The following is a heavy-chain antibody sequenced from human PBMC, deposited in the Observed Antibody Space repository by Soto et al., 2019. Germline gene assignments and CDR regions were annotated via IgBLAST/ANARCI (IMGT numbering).Heavy chain of an antibody. D-gene: IGHD5-18*01. CDR3: ARDPGYSDGYN. CDR2: INAGNGNT. V-gene: IGHV1-3*01. CDR1: GYTFTSYA. J-gene: IGHJ4*02. Sequence: QVQLVQSGAEVKKPGASVKVSCKASGYTFTSYAMHWVRQAPGQRLEWMGWINAGNGNTKYSQKFQRRVTITRDTSASTAYMELSSLRSEDTAVYYCARDPGYSDGYNWGQGTLVTVSS.